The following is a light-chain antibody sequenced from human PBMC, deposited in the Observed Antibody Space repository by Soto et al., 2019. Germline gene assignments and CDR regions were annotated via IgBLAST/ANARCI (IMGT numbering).Light chain of an antibody. CDR1: QSINIY. CDR2: QAS. Sequence: DIQRRECHASRSASVGDRDTNNCRASQSINIYLAWYRQKPGKAPELLIYQASILEPGVPSRFSGSGSGTEFTLTISSQQPDDFASYYCQQYNSYSEAVGHGTVVDIK. CDR3: QQYNSYSEA. J-gene: IGKJ1*01. V-gene: IGKV1-5*03.